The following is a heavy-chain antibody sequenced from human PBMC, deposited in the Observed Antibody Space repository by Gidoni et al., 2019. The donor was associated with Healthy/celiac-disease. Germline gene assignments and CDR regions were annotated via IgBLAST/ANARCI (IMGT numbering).Heavy chain of an antibody. CDR2: IYYSGST. V-gene: IGHV4-39*01. J-gene: IGHJ4*02. CDR1: GGSISSSSYY. Sequence: QLQLQESGPGLVKPSETLSLTCTVSGGSISSSSYYWGWIRQPPGKGLEWIGSIYYSGSTYYNPSLKSRVTISVDTSKNQFSLKLSSVTAADTAVYYCARQGVEMATITFFDYWGQGTLVTVSS. CDR3: ARQGVEMATITFFDY. D-gene: IGHD5-12*01.